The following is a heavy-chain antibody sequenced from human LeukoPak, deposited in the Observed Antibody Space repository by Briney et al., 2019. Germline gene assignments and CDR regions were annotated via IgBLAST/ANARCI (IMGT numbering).Heavy chain of an antibody. D-gene: IGHD1-1*01. Sequence: GGSLRLSCAASGFTFSDYAMHWVRQAPGKGLEFVSVIGPIGVYTYYANSVKGRFTISRDNSKSTVSLQMGSLRDGDMAVYYCARSPPGRTNWNYYDYWGRGTLVTVSS. CDR1: GFTFSDYA. CDR3: ARSPPGRTNWNYYDY. CDR2: IGPIGVYT. V-gene: IGHV3-64*01. J-gene: IGHJ4*02.